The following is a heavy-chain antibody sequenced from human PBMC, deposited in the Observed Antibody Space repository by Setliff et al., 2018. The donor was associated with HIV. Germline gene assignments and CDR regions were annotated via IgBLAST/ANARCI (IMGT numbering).Heavy chain of an antibody. Sequence: GGSLRLSCAASGFTFSDYYMSWIRQAPGKGLEWVSYISFNSGSTIYYADSVKGRFTISRDNAKNSLYLQMNSLRAKDAAVYYCAKAFGYCSGGSCPVLMDVWGKGTTVTVSS. CDR2: ISFNSGSTI. D-gene: IGHD2-15*01. V-gene: IGHV3-11*04. CDR1: GFTFSDYY. J-gene: IGHJ6*03. CDR3: AKAFGYCSGGSCPVLMDV.